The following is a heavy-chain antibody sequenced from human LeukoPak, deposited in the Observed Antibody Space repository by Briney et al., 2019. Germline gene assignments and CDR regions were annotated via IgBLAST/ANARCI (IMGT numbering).Heavy chain of an antibody. Sequence: SETLSLTCTVSGGSIGSYYWSWIRQPPGKGLEWIGYINYSGSTTYNPSLKSRVTISLDMSKNQFSLKLSSVTAADTAVYYCARGRFLEWLLPFDYWGQGTLVTVSS. CDR2: INYSGST. CDR1: GGSIGSYY. V-gene: IGHV4-59*01. CDR3: ARGRFLEWLLPFDY. J-gene: IGHJ4*02. D-gene: IGHD3-3*01.